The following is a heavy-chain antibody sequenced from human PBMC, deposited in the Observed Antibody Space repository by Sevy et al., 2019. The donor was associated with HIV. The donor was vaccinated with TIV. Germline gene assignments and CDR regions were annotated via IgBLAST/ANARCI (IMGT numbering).Heavy chain of an antibody. D-gene: IGHD3-10*02. CDR2: IYTTGIT. V-gene: IGHV4-61*02. Sequence: SETLSLTCTVSRGSISSGEFYYNWIRQPAGKGLEWIGRIYTTGITAYNPSLRSRVILSVDRTRNQFSLKMLSVTAADTAAYYCAAQSTIFFPFDTWGQGIQVTVSS. J-gene: IGHJ4*02. CDR1: RGSISSGEFY. CDR3: AAQSTIFFPFDT.